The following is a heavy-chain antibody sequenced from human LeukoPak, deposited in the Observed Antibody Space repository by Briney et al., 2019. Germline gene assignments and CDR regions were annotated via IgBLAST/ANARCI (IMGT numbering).Heavy chain of an antibody. J-gene: IGHJ4*02. D-gene: IGHD3-9*01. Sequence: GASVKVSCKASGYTFTSYAMHWVRQAPGQRLEWMGWINAGNGNTKYSQKFQGRVTITRDTSASTAYMELSSLRSEDTAVYYCATSFPHVSRYFDWLSYHYWGQGTLVTVSS. CDR2: INAGNGNT. CDR3: ATSFPHVSRYFDWLSYHY. V-gene: IGHV1-3*01. CDR1: GYTFTSYA.